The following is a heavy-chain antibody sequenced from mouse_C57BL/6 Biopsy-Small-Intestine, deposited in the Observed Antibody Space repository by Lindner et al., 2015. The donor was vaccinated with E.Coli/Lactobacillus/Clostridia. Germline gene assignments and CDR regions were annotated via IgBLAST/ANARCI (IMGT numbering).Heavy chain of an antibody. CDR1: GYTFTGYY. CDR2: INPNSGGT. Sequence: SVKVSCKASGYTFTGYYMYWVRQAPGQGLEWMGWINPNSGGTNYAQKFQGRVTMSIDTSSNVAYMELGSLTSDDTAVYYCARGNSMLVVKESDYWGQGTQVSVSS. CDR3: ARGNSMLVVKESDY. D-gene: IGHD2-3*01. V-gene: IGHV1-53*01. J-gene: IGHJ4*01.